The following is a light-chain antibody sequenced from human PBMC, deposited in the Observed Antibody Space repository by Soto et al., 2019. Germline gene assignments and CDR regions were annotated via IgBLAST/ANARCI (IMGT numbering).Light chain of an antibody. CDR3: QQYNNWPRT. Sequence: EIVLTQSPGTLSLSPGEGATLSCRASQSVSSSYLAWYQQKPGQALRLLIYGASSRATGIPDRFSGSGSGTDFTLTISRLEPEDVATYYCQQYNNWPRTFGQGTKVDIK. V-gene: IGKV3-20*01. J-gene: IGKJ1*01. CDR2: GAS. CDR1: QSVSSSY.